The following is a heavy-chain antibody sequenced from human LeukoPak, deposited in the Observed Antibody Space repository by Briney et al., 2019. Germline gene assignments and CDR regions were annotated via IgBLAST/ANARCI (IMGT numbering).Heavy chain of an antibody. CDR3: ARGYGFAGRYFDY. Sequence: SETLSLTCTVSGGSLSSGGYYWSWIRQHPGKGLEWIGYIYYSGSTYYNPSLKSRVTISVDTSKNQFSLKLSSVTAADTAVYYCARGYGFAGRYFDYWGQGTLVTVSS. D-gene: IGHD3-10*01. J-gene: IGHJ4*02. CDR1: GGSLSSGGYY. V-gene: IGHV4-31*03. CDR2: IYYSGST.